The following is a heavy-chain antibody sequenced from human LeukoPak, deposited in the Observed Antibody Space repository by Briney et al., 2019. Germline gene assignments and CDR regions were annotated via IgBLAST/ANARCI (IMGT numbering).Heavy chain of an antibody. CDR1: GGSISSSSYY. Sequence: SETLSLTCTVSGGSISSSSYYWGWIRQPPGKGLEWIGSIYYSGSTYYNPSLKSRVTISVDTSNNQYSLKLSSVTAADTAVYYCARPQRWLQTTAAFDIWGQGTMVTVSS. CDR2: IYYSGST. J-gene: IGHJ3*02. CDR3: ARPQRWLQTTAAFDI. D-gene: IGHD5-24*01. V-gene: IGHV4-39*01.